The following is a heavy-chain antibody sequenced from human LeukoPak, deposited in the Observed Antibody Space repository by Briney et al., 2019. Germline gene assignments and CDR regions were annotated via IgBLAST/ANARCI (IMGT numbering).Heavy chain of an antibody. D-gene: IGHD2-15*01. CDR3: ARGADGVSSNSRGWFDP. Sequence: AGGSLRLSYAASGFTFSSYSMNWVRQAPGKGLEWVSSISTSSSYIYYADSVRGRFTISRDNAKNSLYLQMNSLRAEDTAVYSCARGADGVSSNSRGWFDPWGQGTLVTVSS. J-gene: IGHJ5*02. CDR2: ISTSSSYI. CDR1: GFTFSSYS. V-gene: IGHV3-21*01.